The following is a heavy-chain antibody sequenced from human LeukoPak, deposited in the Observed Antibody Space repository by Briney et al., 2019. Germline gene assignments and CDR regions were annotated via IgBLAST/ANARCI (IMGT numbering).Heavy chain of an antibody. V-gene: IGHV3-30*02. Sequence: GGSLRLSCAASGFTFSSYGMHWVRQAPGKGLEWVAFIRYDGSNKYYADSVKGRFTISRDNAKNSLYLQMNSLRAEDTAVYYCARGVSFDYWGQGTLVTVSS. CDR3: ARGVSFDY. CDR2: IRYDGSNK. J-gene: IGHJ4*02. CDR1: GFTFSSYG.